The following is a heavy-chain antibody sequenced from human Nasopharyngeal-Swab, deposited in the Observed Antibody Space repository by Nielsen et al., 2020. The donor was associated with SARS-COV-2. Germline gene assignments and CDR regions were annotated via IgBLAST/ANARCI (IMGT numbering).Heavy chain of an antibody. J-gene: IGHJ4*02. CDR2: VYYTGGT. D-gene: IGHD2-15*01. V-gene: IGHV4-59*08. Sequence: PGKGLEWVGYVYYTGGTSYNPSLKSRVTISLDTSKKQFSLRLTSVTPADTAIYYCARMDAATDFWGQGTLVTVLL. CDR3: ARMDAATDF.